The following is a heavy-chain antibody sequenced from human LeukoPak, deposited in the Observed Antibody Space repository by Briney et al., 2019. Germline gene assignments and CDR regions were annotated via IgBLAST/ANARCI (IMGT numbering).Heavy chain of an antibody. D-gene: IGHD3-10*01. CDR1: GGSISSSSYY. J-gene: IGHJ5*02. CDR3: AKFEPGRWFDP. CDR2: IYYSGST. Sequence: SETLSLTCTVSGGSISSSSYYWGWIRQPPGKGLEWIGSIYYSGSTNHNPSLKSRVTMSVDTSKNQFSLKLTSVTAADTAVYYCAKFEPGRWFDPWGQGTLVTVSS. V-gene: IGHV4-39*07.